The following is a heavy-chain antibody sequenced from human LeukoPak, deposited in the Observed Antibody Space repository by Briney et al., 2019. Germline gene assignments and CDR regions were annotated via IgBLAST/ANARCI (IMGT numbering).Heavy chain of an antibody. Sequence: ASVKVSSKVSVNTPTEFSMHGGGRAPGKGLEWRGGFDPEDGETIYAQKFQSRVTMTEDTSTDTAYMELSSLRSEDTAVYYCATSVVPAANYYYYYGMDVWGQGTTVTVSS. D-gene: IGHD2-2*01. J-gene: IGHJ6*02. CDR2: FDPEDGET. CDR1: VNTPTEFS. V-gene: IGHV1-24*01. CDR3: ATSVVPAANYYYYYGMDV.